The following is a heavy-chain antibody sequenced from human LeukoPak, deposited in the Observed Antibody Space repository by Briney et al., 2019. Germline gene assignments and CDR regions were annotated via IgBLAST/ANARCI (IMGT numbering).Heavy chain of an antibody. CDR1: GFTFNIYR. J-gene: IGHJ4*02. Sequence: PGGSLGLSCAASGFTFNIYRMNWVRQAPGKGLEWVSSISSSSSYIYYADAVKGRFTISRDNAKNSVYLQMNSLRAEDTAVYFCVRDLYNYDTSGYYYWGQGTLVTVSS. V-gene: IGHV3-21*01. CDR2: ISSSSSYI. CDR3: VRDLYNYDTSGYYY. D-gene: IGHD3-22*01.